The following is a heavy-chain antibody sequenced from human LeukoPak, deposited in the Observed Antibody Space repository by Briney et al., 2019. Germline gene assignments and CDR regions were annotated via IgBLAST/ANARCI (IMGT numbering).Heavy chain of an antibody. CDR2: INPNSGGT. CDR1: GYTFTGYY. J-gene: IGHJ4*02. CDR3: AKDYLGFSGSPTGVFDY. V-gene: IGHV1-2*02. Sequence: ASVKVSCKASGYTFTGYYIHWVRQAPGQGLEWMGWINPNSGGTNYAQKFQGRVTMTRDTSISTAYLELSRLRSDDTALYYCAKDYLGFSGSPTGVFDYRGQGTLVTVSS. D-gene: IGHD1-26*01.